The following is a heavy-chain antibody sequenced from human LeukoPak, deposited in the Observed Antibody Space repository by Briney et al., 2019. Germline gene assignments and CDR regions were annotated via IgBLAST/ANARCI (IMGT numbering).Heavy chain of an antibody. D-gene: IGHD2-2*02. Sequence: SETLPLTCAVYGESFSGYSWSWIRQPPGKGLEWIGEINHSGSTNYNPSLKSRVTISVDTSKNQFSLKLNSVTAADTAVYYCARPRTYCSSTSCHKGSLYYFDYWGQGTLVTVSS. CDR1: GESFSGYS. J-gene: IGHJ4*02. CDR3: ARPRTYCSSTSCHKGSLYYFDY. V-gene: IGHV4-34*01. CDR2: INHSGST.